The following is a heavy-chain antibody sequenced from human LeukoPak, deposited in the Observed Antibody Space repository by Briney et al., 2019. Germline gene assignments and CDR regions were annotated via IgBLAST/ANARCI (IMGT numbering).Heavy chain of an antibody. D-gene: IGHD3-22*01. CDR2: ISERGDRT. CDR1: GFTFNEYA. CDR3: AKRGYYDSSGFSPLTY. Sequence: GGSPRLSCAASGFTFNEYAMTWVRQAPGKGLEWVSGISERGDRTSSAASVKGRFTISRDNSRNILYLQMNSLRADDTAVYYCAKRGYYDSSGFSPLTYWGQGTLVTVSS. J-gene: IGHJ4*02. V-gene: IGHV3-23*01.